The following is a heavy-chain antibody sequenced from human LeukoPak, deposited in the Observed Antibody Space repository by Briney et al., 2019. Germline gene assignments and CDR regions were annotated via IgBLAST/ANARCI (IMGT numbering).Heavy chain of an antibody. CDR3: ARPGGDYGDYYFDY. J-gene: IGHJ4*02. D-gene: IGHD4-17*01. CDR2: INTNTGNP. V-gene: IGHV7-4-1*02. Sequence: ASVKLSCKASGYTFTSYAMNWVRQAPGQGLEWMGWINTNTGNPTYAQGFTGRVVFSLDTSVSTAYPKISSLKAEDTAVYYCARPGGDYGDYYFDYWGQGTLVTVSS. CDR1: GYTFTSYA.